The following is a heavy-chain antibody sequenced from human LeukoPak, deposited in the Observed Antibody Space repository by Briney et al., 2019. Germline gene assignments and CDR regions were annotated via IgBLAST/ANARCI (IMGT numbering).Heavy chain of an antibody. CDR1: GFTFRNYA. CDR2: ISHNDDIT. D-gene: IGHD3-10*01. V-gene: IGHV3-23*01. Sequence: PGGSLRLSCAASGFTFRNYAMSWVRQAPGKGLEWVSVISHNDDITRYADSVKGRFTISRDNSKNTLYLQMNSLRAEDTAVYYCAIIAFGGLLLGAFDIWGQGTMVTVSS. CDR3: AIIAFGGLLLGAFDI. J-gene: IGHJ3*02.